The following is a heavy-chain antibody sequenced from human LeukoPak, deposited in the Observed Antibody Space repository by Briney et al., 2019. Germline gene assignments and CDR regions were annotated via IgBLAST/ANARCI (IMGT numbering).Heavy chain of an antibody. Sequence: SETLSLTCTVSGGSISSYYWSWIRQPPGKGLEWIGYIYYSGSTNYNPSLKSRVTISVDTSKNQFSLKLSSVTAADTAVYYCARKNRFEEDQGVVTAIPNWYFDLWGRGTLVTVSS. CDR1: GGSISSYY. CDR3: ARKNRFEEDQGVVTAIPNWYFDL. J-gene: IGHJ2*01. CDR2: IYYSGST. D-gene: IGHD2-21*02. V-gene: IGHV4-59*01.